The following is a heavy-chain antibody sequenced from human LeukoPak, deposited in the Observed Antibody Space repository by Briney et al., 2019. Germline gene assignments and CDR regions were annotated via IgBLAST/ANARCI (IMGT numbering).Heavy chain of an antibody. J-gene: IGHJ4*02. CDR2: IYTSGST. CDR3: AARRYDYGDYVVGY. CDR1: GGSISSYY. V-gene: IGHV4-4*07. Sequence: SETLSLTCTVSGGSISSYYWSWIRQPPGKGLEWIGRIYTSGSTNYNPSLKSRVTMSVDTSKNQFSLKLSSVTAADTAVYYCAARRYDYGDYVVGYWGQGTLVTVSS. D-gene: IGHD4-17*01.